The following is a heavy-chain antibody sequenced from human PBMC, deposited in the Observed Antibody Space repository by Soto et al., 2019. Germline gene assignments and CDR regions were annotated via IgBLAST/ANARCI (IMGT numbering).Heavy chain of an antibody. D-gene: IGHD1-1*01. Sequence: QVQLQESGPGLVKPSETLSLTCTVSGGSISSYYWSWIRQPPGTGLEWIGYIYYSGSTNYNPSLKSRVTISVDTSKNQFSLKLSSVTAADTAVYYCARDNLESGWYFDLWGRGTLVTVSS. V-gene: IGHV4-59*01. J-gene: IGHJ2*01. CDR2: IYYSGST. CDR1: GGSISSYY. CDR3: ARDNLESGWYFDL.